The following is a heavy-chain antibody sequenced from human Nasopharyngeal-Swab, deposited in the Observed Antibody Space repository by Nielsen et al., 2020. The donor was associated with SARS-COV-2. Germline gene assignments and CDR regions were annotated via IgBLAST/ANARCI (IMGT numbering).Heavy chain of an antibody. J-gene: IGHJ4*02. V-gene: IGHV4-39*07. CDR2: IYYSGST. Sequence: SETLSLTCTVSGGSISSSSDYWGWIRQPPGKGLEWIGSIYYSGSTYYNPSLKSRVTISVDTSKSQFSLKLSSVTAADTAVYYCAREVVVVISNFDYWGQGTLVTVSS. CDR1: GGSISSSSDY. CDR3: AREVVVVISNFDY. D-gene: IGHD3-22*01.